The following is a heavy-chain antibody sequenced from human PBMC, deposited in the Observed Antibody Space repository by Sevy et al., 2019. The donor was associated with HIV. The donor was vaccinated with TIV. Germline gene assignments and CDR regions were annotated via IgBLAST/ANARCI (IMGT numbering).Heavy chain of an antibody. D-gene: IGHD1-26*01. CDR3: ARVGVWEVGSLDNWFDP. V-gene: IGHV3-23*01. CDR1: GFTFSSYA. J-gene: IGHJ5*02. Sequence: GGSLRLSCAASGFTFSSYAMSWVRQAPEKGLEWVSAIGGSGETTYYADSVKGRFTISSDNYKNILYLQMNSLRAEDTAVYYCARVGVWEVGSLDNWFDPWGQGTLVTVSS. CDR2: IGGSGETT.